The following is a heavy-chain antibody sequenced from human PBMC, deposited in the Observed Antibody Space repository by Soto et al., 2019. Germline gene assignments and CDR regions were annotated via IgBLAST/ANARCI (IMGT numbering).Heavy chain of an antibody. Sequence: ASVKVSCKASGGTFSSYAISWVRQAPGQGLEWMGGIIPIFGTANYAQKFQGRVTITADESTGTAYMELSSLRSEDTAVYYCARDRLNYYDSSGYYPSRAFDIWGQGTMVTVSS. V-gene: IGHV1-69*13. CDR3: ARDRLNYYDSSGYYPSRAFDI. CDR2: IIPIFGTA. D-gene: IGHD3-22*01. J-gene: IGHJ3*02. CDR1: GGTFSSYA.